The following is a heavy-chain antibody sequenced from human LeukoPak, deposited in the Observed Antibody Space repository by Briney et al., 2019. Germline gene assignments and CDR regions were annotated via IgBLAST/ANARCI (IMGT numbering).Heavy chain of an antibody. V-gene: IGHV3-30*02. J-gene: IGHJ3*02. CDR3: AKTPRQWWTPYFDI. D-gene: IGHD2-15*01. CDR2: IRYDGSNK. CDR1: GFTFSSYG. Sequence: GGSLRLSCAASGFTFSSYGMHWVRQAPGKGLEWVAFIRYDGSNKYYADSVKGRFTISRDNSKNTLYLQMNSLRAEDTAVYYCAKTPRQWWTPYFDIWGQGTMVTVSS.